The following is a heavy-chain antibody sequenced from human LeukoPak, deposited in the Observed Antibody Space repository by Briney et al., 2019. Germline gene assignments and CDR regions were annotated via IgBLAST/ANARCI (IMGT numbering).Heavy chain of an antibody. CDR2: ISYDGSNQ. CDR1: GFTFSSYG. J-gene: IGHJ6*02. V-gene: IGHV3-30*18. Sequence: PGGSLRLFCAASGFTFSSYGMHWVRQAPGKGLEWVAVISYDGSNQYYADSVKGRFTISRDNSKNTLYLQMGSLRAEDTAVYYCAKARYCTSTSCYRLTYYYYYGMDVWGQGTTVAVS. CDR3: AKARYCTSTSCYRLTYYYYYGMDV. D-gene: IGHD2-2*01.